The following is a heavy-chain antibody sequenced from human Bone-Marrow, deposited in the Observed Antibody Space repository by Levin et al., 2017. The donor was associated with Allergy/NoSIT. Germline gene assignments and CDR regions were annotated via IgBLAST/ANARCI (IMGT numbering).Heavy chain of an antibody. CDR1: GASISGYH. Sequence: SETLSLTCTVSGASISGYHWNWVRQPAGKELEWIGRVSKTGSPDYNPSLKSRVTVSVDTSKNQFSLKVTSVRAADTALYYCVRDPPDGKAAFDIWGQGTMVTVSS. CDR2: VSKTGSP. V-gene: IGHV4-4*07. D-gene: IGHD1-26*01. J-gene: IGHJ3*02. CDR3: VRDPPDGKAAFDI.